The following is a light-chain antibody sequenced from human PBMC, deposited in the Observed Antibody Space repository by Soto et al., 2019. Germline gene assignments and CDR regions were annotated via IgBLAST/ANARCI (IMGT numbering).Light chain of an antibody. CDR3: GSWDSSLSAYV. J-gene: IGLJ1*01. CDR2: DDN. V-gene: IGLV1-51*01. CDR1: SSNIGGNS. Sequence: QSVLTQPPSVSAATGQKVTISCSGGSSNIGGNSVSWYQQLPGTAPKLLIYDDNKRPSGIPDRFSGSKSGTSATLGITGFQTGDEADYYCGSWDSSLSAYVFGNGTKVTVL.